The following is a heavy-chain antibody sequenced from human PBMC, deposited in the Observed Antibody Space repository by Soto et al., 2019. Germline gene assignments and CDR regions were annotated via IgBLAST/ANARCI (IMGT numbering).Heavy chain of an antibody. Sequence: QLQLQESGSGLVKASQTLSLTCAVSGDSINSGDYSWNWIRQPPGKGLEWIGHVYPSGSTYYNPSLKSRVTISLDRSKNHFSLKLSSVTAADTAMYYCAREGDYRTWFEPWGPGTLVTVSS. CDR1: GDSINSGDYS. D-gene: IGHD4-17*01. CDR3: AREGDYRTWFEP. V-gene: IGHV4-30-2*01. CDR2: VYPSGST. J-gene: IGHJ5*02.